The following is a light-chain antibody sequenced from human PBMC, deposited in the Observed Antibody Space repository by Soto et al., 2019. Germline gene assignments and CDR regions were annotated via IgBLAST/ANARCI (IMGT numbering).Light chain of an antibody. J-gene: IGLJ2*01. CDR3: LLYYSGARV. CDR1: TGTLTSGHF. V-gene: IGLV7-46*01. Sequence: QAVVTQEPSLTVSPGGTVTLTCGSSTGTLTSGHFPYWFQQKPGQAPRALIFDTSNRRSWTPARFSGSLLGGKAALTLSGAQPEDEADYYCLLYYSGARVFGGGTKLTVL. CDR2: DTS.